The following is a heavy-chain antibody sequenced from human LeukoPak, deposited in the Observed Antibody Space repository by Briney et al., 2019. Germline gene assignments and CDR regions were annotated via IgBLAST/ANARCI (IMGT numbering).Heavy chain of an antibody. CDR3: ARQKLNPRRHREDDY. V-gene: IGHV1-2*06. Sequence: GASVKVSCKASGYTFTGYYMHWFRQAPGQGLEWMGRINPNSGGTNYAQKFQGRVTMTRDTSISTAYMELSRLRSDDTAVYYCARQKLNPRRHREDDYWGQGTLVTVSS. J-gene: IGHJ4*02. CDR2: INPNSGGT. D-gene: IGHD3-10*01. CDR1: GYTFTGYY.